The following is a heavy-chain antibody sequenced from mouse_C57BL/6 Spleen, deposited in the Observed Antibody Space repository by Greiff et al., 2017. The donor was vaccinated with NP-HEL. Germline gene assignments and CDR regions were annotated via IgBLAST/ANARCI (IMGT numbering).Heavy chain of an antibody. V-gene: IGHV1-22*01. Sequence: VQLQQSGPELVKPGASVKMSCKASGYTFTDYNMHWVKQSHGKSLEWIGYINPNNGGTSYNQKFKGKATLTVNKSSSTAYMELRSLTSEDSAVYYCARKGDYDYGVPFDYWGQGTTLTVSS. CDR2: INPNNGGT. CDR3: ARKGDYDYGVPFDY. CDR1: GYTFTDYN. D-gene: IGHD2-4*01. J-gene: IGHJ2*01.